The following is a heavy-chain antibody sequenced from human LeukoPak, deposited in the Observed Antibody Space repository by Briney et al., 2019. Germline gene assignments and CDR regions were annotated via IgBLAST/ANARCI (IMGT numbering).Heavy chain of an antibody. CDR2: ISYDGSNK. CDR3: AKNIVVVPAADSYHYYYYGMDV. CDR1: GFTFSSYG. V-gene: IGHV3-30*18. Sequence: GGSLRLSCAASGFTFSSYGMHWVRQAPGKGLEWVAVISYDGSNKYYADSVKGRFTISRDNSKNTLYLQMNSLRAEDTAVYYCAKNIVVVPAADSYHYYYYGMDVWGQGTTVTVPS. J-gene: IGHJ6*02. D-gene: IGHD2-2*01.